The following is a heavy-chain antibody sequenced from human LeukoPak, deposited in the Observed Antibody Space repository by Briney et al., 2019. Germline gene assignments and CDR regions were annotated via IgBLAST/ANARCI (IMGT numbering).Heavy chain of an antibody. CDR2: IYYSGST. J-gene: IGHJ2*01. V-gene: IGHV4-59*08. CDR1: GGSISSYY. Sequence: PSETLSLTCTVSGGSISSYYWSWIRQPPGKGLEWIGYIYYSGSTNYNPSLKSRVTISVDTSKNQFSLKLNSVTAADTAVYYCARQYIDILTGYHRGELYWYFDLWGRGTLVTVSS. CDR3: ARQYIDILTGYHRGELYWYFDL. D-gene: IGHD3-9*01.